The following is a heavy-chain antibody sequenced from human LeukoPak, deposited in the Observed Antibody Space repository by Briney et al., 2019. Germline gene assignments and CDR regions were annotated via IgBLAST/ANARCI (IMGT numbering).Heavy chain of an antibody. CDR3: ARDVQGYFDY. CDR1: GGSISSSSYY. V-gene: IGHV4-39*07. CDR2: IYYSGST. Sequence: PSETLSLTCTVSGGSISSSSYYWGWIRQPPGKGLEWIGSIYYSGSTYYNPSLKSRVTISVDTSKNQFSLKLSSVTAADTAVYYCARDVQGYFDYWGQGTLVTVSS. J-gene: IGHJ4*02.